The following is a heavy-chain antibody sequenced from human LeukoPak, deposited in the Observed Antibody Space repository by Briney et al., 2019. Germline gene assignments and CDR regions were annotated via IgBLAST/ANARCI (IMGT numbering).Heavy chain of an antibody. CDR2: IKQDGSEE. Sequence: GGSLRLSCAASGFTFSNYWMAWVRQAPGKGLEWVANIKQDGSEEYYVDSVKGRFTIARDNAKSSLYLQMNSLRADDTAVYYCARLAFGCINDWGQGTLVTVSS. V-gene: IGHV3-7*01. CDR1: GFTFSNYW. D-gene: IGHD3-9*01. CDR3: ARLAFGCIND. J-gene: IGHJ4*02.